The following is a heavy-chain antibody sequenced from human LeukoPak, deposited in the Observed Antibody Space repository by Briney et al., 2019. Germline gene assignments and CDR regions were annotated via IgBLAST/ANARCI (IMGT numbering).Heavy chain of an antibody. CDR1: GFTFSDYY. CDR3: ARGQYDRSPFLQH. Sequence: PGGSLRLSCAASGFTFSDYYMSWIRQAPGKGLEWVSYISSSGSIIYYADSVKGRFTISRDNAKNLMYLQMNSLRAEDTAVYYCARGQYDRSPFLQHWGQGTLVTVSS. J-gene: IGHJ1*01. V-gene: IGHV3-11*01. D-gene: IGHD3-22*01. CDR2: ISSSGSII.